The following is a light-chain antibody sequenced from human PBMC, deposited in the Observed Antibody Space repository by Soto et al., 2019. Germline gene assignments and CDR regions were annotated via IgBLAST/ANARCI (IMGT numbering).Light chain of an antibody. V-gene: IGLV7-43*01. CDR3: LLHYGTSPPV. J-gene: IGLJ3*02. Sequence: QTVVTQEPSLTVSPGGKVTLTCASSTGPVTNAYYPNWFQQKPGHAPRTLIYSTNNRHSWTPARFSGSLLGGKAALTLSGVQPEDEAEYYCLLHYGTSPPVFGGGTKLTVL. CDR2: STN. CDR1: TGPVTNAYY.